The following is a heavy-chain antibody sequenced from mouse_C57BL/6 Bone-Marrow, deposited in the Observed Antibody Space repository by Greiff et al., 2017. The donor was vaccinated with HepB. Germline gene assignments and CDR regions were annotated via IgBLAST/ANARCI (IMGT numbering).Heavy chain of an antibody. Sequence: EVQLQQSGPELVKPGASVKISCKASGYTFTDYYMNWVKQSHGKSLEWIGDINPNNGGTSYNQKFKGKATLTVDKSSSKAYMELRSLTSEDSAVYYCARSPYYSNYPYYAMDYWGQGTSVTVSS. V-gene: IGHV1-26*01. D-gene: IGHD2-5*01. CDR3: ARSPYYSNYPYYAMDY. CDR2: INPNNGGT. CDR1: GYTFTDYY. J-gene: IGHJ4*01.